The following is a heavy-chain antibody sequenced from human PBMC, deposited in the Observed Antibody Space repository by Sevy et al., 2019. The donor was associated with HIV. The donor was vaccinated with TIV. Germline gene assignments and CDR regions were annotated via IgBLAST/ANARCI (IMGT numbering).Heavy chain of an antibody. D-gene: IGHD4-17*01. CDR3: ARDYGVGRWFDP. J-gene: IGHJ5*02. V-gene: IGHV4-31*03. CDR1: GDSIATGDYY. CDR2: FYSRWSP. Sequence: SETLSLTCTVSGDSIATGDYYWTWIRQHPEKGLEWIGFFYSRWSPFYNPSLESRVTISVDMSKNQFSLKLASVTAADTAMYYCARDYGVGRWFDPWGQGTLVTVSS.